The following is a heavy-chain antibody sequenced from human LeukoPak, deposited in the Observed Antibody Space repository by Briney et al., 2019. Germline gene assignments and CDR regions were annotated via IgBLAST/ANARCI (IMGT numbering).Heavy chain of an antibody. CDR3: ARLSYGSGSHYNFYFDF. J-gene: IGHJ4*02. V-gene: IGHV4-39*01. CDR2: IYYSGNS. CDR1: GGSISSGSNC. D-gene: IGHD3-10*01. Sequence: SETLSLTCTVSGGSISSGSNCWGWIRHPPGKEREWIGNIYYSGNSYYNPSLKRRVTISVDASKNQSSLNLSSVTAADTAVYYCARLSYGSGSHYNFYFDFWGQGTLVTVSA.